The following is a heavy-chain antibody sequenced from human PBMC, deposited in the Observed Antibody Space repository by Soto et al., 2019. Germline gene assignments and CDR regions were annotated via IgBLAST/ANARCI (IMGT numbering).Heavy chain of an antibody. J-gene: IGHJ5*02. Sequence: QLQLQESGSGLVKPSQTLSLTCAVSGGSLSSGGYSWSWIRQPPGKGLEWIRYVHHSGSTYYNPFIKRRVTISVDRAKSQFSLKLSSVTAADTAVYYCARAPAPWGQGTLVTVSS. CDR3: ARAPAP. CDR1: GGSLSSGGYS. CDR2: VHHSGST. V-gene: IGHV4-30-2*01.